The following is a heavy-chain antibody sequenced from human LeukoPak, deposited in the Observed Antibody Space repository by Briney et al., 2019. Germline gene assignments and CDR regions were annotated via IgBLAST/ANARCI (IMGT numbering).Heavy chain of an antibody. CDR2: INHSGST. CDR3: ARAVLGRYYYYYYMDV. D-gene: IGHD7-27*01. Sequence: SETLSLTCAVYGGSFSGYYWSWIRQPLGKGLEWIGEINHSGSTNYNPSLKSRVTISVDTSKNQFSLKLSSVTAADTAVYYCARAVLGRYYYYYYMDVWGKGTTVTVSS. CDR1: GGSFSGYY. V-gene: IGHV4-34*01. J-gene: IGHJ6*03.